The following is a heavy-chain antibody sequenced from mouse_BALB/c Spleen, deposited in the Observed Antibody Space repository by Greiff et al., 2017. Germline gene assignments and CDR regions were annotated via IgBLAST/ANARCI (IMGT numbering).Heavy chain of an antibody. CDR1: GFNIKDTY. D-gene: IGHD2-4*01. CDR2: IYPANGNT. V-gene: IGHV14-3*02. CDR3: ARTGGLPAWFAY. J-gene: IGHJ3*01. Sequence: VQLQPSGAELVKPGASVKLSCPASGFNIKDTYMHWVKQRPEQGLEWIGRIYPANGNTKYDPKFQGKATITADTSSNTAYLQLSSLTSEDTAVYYCARTGGLPAWFAYWGQGTLVTVSA.